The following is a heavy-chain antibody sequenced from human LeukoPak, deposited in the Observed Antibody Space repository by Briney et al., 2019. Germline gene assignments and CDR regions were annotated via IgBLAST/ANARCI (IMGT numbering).Heavy chain of an antibody. Sequence: SETLSLTCTVSGGSISSGDYYWSWIRQPPGTGLEWIGYIYYSGSTYYNPSLKSRVTISVDTSKNQFSLKLSSVTAADTAVYYCARVTAAGIPEGYYFGYWGQGTLVTVSS. D-gene: IGHD6-13*01. CDR3: ARVTAAGIPEGYYFGY. J-gene: IGHJ4*02. CDR1: GGSISSGDYY. CDR2: IYYSGST. V-gene: IGHV4-30-4*01.